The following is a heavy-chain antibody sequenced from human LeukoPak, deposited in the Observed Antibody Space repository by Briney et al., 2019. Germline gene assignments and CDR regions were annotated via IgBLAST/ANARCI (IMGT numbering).Heavy chain of an antibody. CDR3: ARGYCSGGNCFNFDY. CDR1: GFTFRTYS. CDR2: IGGSGSFI. V-gene: IGHV3-48*04. D-gene: IGHD2-15*01. Sequence: QTGGSLRLSFAASGFTFRTYSIIWVRQAPGKGLEWVSQIGGSGSFIYYADSVKGRFTISRDNAKNSLYLQMNSLRAEDTAVYYCARGYCSGGNCFNFDYWGQGTLVTVSS. J-gene: IGHJ4*02.